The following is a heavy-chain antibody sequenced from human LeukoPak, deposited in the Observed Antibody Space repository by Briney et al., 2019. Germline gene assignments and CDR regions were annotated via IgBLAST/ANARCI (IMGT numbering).Heavy chain of an antibody. CDR3: ARDYSSSQ. J-gene: IGHJ4*02. CDR1: GFTVSSSY. Sequence: PGGSLRLSCAASGFTVSSSYMSWVRQAPGKGLEWVSVIYSGGSTYYADSVKGRFTISRDSSKNTLYLQMNSLRAEDTAVYYCARDYSSSQWGQGTLVTVSS. CDR2: IYSGGST. D-gene: IGHD6-6*01. V-gene: IGHV3-53*01.